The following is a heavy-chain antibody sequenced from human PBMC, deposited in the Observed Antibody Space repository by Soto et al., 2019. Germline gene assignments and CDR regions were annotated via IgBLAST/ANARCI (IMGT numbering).Heavy chain of an antibody. CDR3: AREDDGGDSLDV. D-gene: IGHD2-21*02. CDR1: GDSISRGYFH. V-gene: IGHV4-30-4*08. J-gene: IGHJ6*02. CDR2: IHHSGSI. Sequence: QVQLPEAGPRLGEASKALSLTCPVPGDSISRGYFHLTLIRQAPGEGLEWIGYIHHSGSILYNPSLKSRVTISVDTSKNQFSLHLTSVTAADTAVYFCAREDDGGDSLDVWGQGTTVTVSS.